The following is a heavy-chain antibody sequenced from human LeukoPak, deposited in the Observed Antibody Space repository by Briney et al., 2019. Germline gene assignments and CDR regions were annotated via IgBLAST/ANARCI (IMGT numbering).Heavy chain of an antibody. J-gene: IGHJ5*02. CDR3: ARDVA. CDR2: IKGDGSET. Sequence: GGSLRLSCAASGFTFSRYWMHWLRQAPGTGLEWVAYIKGDGSETNYADSVKGRFTISRDNAKNSLYLQMNSLRVEDTAVYYCARDVAWGQGTLVTVSS. CDR1: GFTFSRYW. V-gene: IGHV3-7*04.